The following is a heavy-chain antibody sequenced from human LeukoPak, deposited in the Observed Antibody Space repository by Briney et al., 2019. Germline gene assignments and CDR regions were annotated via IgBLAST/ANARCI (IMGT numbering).Heavy chain of an antibody. CDR1: GFTFSRYW. J-gene: IGHJ6*03. Sequence: GGSLRLSCAASGFTFSRYWMTWVRQAPGKGLEWVANIKQDGSEKYYVDSVKGRFTISRDNAKNSLYLQMNSLRAEDTAVYYCARDAVTTWGYYYYYMDVWGKGTTVTVSS. CDR3: ARDAVTTWGYYYYYMDV. CDR2: IKQDGSEK. D-gene: IGHD4-11*01. V-gene: IGHV3-7*01.